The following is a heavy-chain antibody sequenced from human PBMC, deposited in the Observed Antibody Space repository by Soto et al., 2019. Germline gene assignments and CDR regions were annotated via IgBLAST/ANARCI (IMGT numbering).Heavy chain of an antibody. CDR1: GGTFTTYA. Sequence: QVQLVQSGAEVKKPGSSVRVSCQASGGTFTTYAFNWVRQAPGQGLEWMGGIIPMYNKPNYAPNFLGRVTISADPATSTAYMELTTLRSEDTAVYFCARGYSGRYYYAMDVWGQGTTVTVSS. D-gene: IGHD4-4*01. J-gene: IGHJ6*02. V-gene: IGHV1-69*01. CDR3: ARGYSGRYYYAMDV. CDR2: IIPMYNKP.